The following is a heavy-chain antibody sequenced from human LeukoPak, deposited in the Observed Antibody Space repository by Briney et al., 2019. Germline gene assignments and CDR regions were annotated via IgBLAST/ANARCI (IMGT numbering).Heavy chain of an antibody. Sequence: AXGYTFTSYAMNWVRQAPGQGLEWMGWINTNTGNPTYAQGFTGRFVFSLDTSVSAAYLQISSLKAEDTAVYYCASDISIAGSGTYGNWGQGTLVTVSS. CDR2: INTNTGNP. CDR3: ASDISIAGSGTYGN. D-gene: IGHD3-10*01. V-gene: IGHV7-4-1*02. J-gene: IGHJ4*02. CDR1: GYTFTSYA.